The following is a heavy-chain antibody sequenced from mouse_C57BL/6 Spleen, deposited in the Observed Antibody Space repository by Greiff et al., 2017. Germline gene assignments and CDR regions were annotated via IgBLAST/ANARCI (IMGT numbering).Heavy chain of an antibody. Sequence: VQGVESGPGLVQPSQSLSITCTVSGFSLTSYGVHWVRQSPGKGLEWLGVIWSGGSTDYNAAFISILSISKDNSKSQVFFKRNSLQADDTAIYYCARTGTRAMDYWGQGTSVTVSS. V-gene: IGHV2-2*01. CDR1: GFSLTSYG. J-gene: IGHJ4*01. CDR3: ARTGTRAMDY. CDR2: IWSGGST. D-gene: IGHD4-1*01.